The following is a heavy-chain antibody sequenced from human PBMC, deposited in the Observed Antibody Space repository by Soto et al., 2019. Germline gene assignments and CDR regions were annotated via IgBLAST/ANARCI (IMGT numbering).Heavy chain of an antibody. CDR1: GFTFSSYW. CDR2: IKRAGSEK. J-gene: IGHJ4*02. CDR3: ERAQLPPECSSAGCYVNS. Sequence: EVQLVESGGGLVQPGGSLRVSCAASGFTFSSYWMTWVRQVPGKGLEWVANIKRAGSEKYYVESVRGRFTISRDNAQKALYRHMNRIRAEDTAVYCCERAQLPPECSSAGCYVNSWGQGALVPASP. D-gene: IGHD2-2*01. V-gene: IGHV3-7*01.